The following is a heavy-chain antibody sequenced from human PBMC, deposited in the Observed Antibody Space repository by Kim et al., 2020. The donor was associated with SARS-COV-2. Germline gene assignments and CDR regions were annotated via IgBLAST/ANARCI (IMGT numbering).Heavy chain of an antibody. CDR3: ARGSFTRRGYYYYGMDV. CDR2: TYYRSKWYN. V-gene: IGHV6-1*01. CDR1: GDSVSSNSAA. D-gene: IGHD3-10*01. J-gene: IGHJ6*02. Sequence: SQTLSLTCAISGDSVSSNSAAWNWIRQSPSRGLEWLGRTYYRSKWYNDYAVSVKSRITINPDTSKNQFSLQLNSVTPEDTAVYYCARGSFTRRGYYYYGMDVWGQGTTVTDSS.